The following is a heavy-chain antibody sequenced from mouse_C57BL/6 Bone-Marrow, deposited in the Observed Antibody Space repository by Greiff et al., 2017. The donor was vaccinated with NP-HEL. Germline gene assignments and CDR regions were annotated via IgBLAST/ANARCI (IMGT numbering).Heavy chain of an antibody. CDR3: ARNYYGSPAWFAY. J-gene: IGHJ3*01. Sequence: QVQLKESGAELVRPGTSVKVSCKASGYAFTNYLIEWVKQRPGQGLEWIGVINPGSGGTNYNEKFKGKATLTADKSSSTAYMQLSSLTSEDSAVYFCARNYYGSPAWFAYWGQGTLVTGSA. CDR2: INPGSGGT. D-gene: IGHD1-1*01. V-gene: IGHV1-54*01. CDR1: GYAFTNYL.